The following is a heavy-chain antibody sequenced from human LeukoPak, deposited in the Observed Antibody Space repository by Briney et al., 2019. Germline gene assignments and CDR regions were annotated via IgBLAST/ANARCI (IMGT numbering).Heavy chain of an antibody. J-gene: IGHJ3*01. D-gene: IGHD5-24*01. CDR3: AKDIQLST. Sequence: VGSLRLSCAASGFTFSVAAMTWVRQAPGKGLEWVSLIGASGEGTYYADSVKGRFTISRDNSKNTLSLQMNSLRVEDTAMYFCAKDIQLSTWGLGTMVTVSS. CDR2: IGASGEGT. V-gene: IGHV3-23*01. CDR1: GFTFSVAA.